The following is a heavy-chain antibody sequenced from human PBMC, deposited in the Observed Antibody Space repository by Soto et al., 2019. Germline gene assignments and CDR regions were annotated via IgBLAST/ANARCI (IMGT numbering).Heavy chain of an antibody. J-gene: IGHJ3*02. D-gene: IGHD3-22*01. CDR1: GGTFSSYA. Sequence: SVKVSCKASGGTFSSYAISWVRQAPGQGLEWMGGIIPIFGTANYAQKFQGRVTITADESTSTAYMELSSLRSEDTAVYYCARGVGVYYYDSSGYNDAFDIWGQGTMVTVSS. V-gene: IGHV1-69*13. CDR3: ARGVGVYYYDSSGYNDAFDI. CDR2: IIPIFGTA.